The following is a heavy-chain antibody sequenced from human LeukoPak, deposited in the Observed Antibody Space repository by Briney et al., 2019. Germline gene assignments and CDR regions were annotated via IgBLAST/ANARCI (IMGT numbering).Heavy chain of an antibody. Sequence: VASVTVSCKASGYTFTGYYMHWVRQAPGQGLEWMGWINPNSGGTNYAQKFQGRVTMTRDTSISTAYMELSRLRSDDTAVHYCARDLQIYSSGWYFDYWGQGTLVTVSS. CDR1: GYTFTGYY. J-gene: IGHJ4*02. CDR2: INPNSGGT. V-gene: IGHV1-2*02. D-gene: IGHD6-19*01. CDR3: ARDLQIYSSGWYFDY.